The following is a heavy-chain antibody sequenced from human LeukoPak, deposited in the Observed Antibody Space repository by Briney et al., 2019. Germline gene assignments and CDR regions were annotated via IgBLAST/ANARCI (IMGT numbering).Heavy chain of an antibody. V-gene: IGHV4-39*07. D-gene: IGHD6-13*01. CDR3: ARVPRIEAGATGDWFDP. J-gene: IGHJ5*02. CDR2: IYYSGST. Sequence: SETLSLTCTVSGGSISSSSYYWGWIRQPPGKGLEWIGSIYYSGSTYYNPSLKSRVTISVDTSKNQFFLNLRSVTAADTAVYYCARVPRIEAGATGDWFDPWGQGTVVTVSS. CDR1: GGSISSSSYY.